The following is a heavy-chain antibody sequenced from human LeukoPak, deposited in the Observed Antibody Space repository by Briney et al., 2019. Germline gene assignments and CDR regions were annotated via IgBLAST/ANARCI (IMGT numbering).Heavy chain of an antibody. CDR1: GYTFTSYD. CDR2: MNPNSGNT. Sequence: VKVSCNASGYTFTSYDINWVRQATGPGLEWMGWMNPNSGNTGYAQKFQGRVTMTRNTSISTAYTELSSLRSEDTGVDYCARVGHYYYMDVWGRGTTVSVSS. J-gene: IGHJ6*03. CDR3: ARVGHYYYMDV. V-gene: IGHV1-8*01.